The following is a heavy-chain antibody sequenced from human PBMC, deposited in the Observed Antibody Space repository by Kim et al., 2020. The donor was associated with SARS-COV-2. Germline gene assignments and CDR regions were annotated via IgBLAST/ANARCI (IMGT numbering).Heavy chain of an antibody. V-gene: IGHV4-31*03. CDR1: GGSISSGGYY. CDR3: ARAGATIFGVVSAFDI. CDR2: IYYSGST. Sequence: SETLSLTCTVSGGSISSGGYYWSWIRQHPGKGLEWIGYIYYSGSTYYNPSLKSRVTISVDTSKNQFSLKLSSVTAADTAMYYCARAGATIFGVVSAFDIWGQGTMVTVSS. D-gene: IGHD3-3*01. J-gene: IGHJ3*02.